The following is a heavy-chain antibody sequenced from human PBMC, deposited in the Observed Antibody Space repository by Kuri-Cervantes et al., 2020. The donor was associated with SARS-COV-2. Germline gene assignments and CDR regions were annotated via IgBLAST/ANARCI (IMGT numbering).Heavy chain of an antibody. CDR1: GYTFTGYY. Sequence: ASVKVSCKASGYTFTGYYMHWVRQAPGQGLEWMGWINPNSGGTNYAQKFQGWVTMTRDTSISTVYMELGRLRSDDTAVYYCARSTSFRRLVVISQGGAFDIWGQGTMVTVSS. D-gene: IGHD3-22*01. CDR2: INPNSGGT. V-gene: IGHV1-2*04. J-gene: IGHJ3*02. CDR3: ARSTSFRRLVVISQGGAFDI.